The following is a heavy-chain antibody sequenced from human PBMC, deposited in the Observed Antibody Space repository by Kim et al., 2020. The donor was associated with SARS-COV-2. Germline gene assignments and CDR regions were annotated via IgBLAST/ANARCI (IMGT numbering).Heavy chain of an antibody. CDR1: GFTFSSYA. J-gene: IGHJ4*02. V-gene: IGHV3-23*01. CDR2: ISGSGGST. CDR3: AKDVGDGYKIHGAFDY. D-gene: IGHD2-21*01. Sequence: GGSLRLSCAASGFTFSSYAMSWVRQAPGKGLEWVSAISGSGGSTYYADSVKGRFTISRDNSKNTLYLQMNSLRAEDTAVYYCAKDVGDGYKIHGAFDYWGQGTLVTVSS.